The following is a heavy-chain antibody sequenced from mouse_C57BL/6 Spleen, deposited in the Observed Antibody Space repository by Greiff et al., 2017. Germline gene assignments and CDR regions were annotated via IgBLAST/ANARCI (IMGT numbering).Heavy chain of an antibody. CDR1: GFNIKDDY. J-gene: IGHJ4*01. CDR2: IDPENGDT. Sequence: VQLQQSGAELVRPGASVKLSCTASGFNIKDDYMHWVKQRPEQGLEWIGWIDPENGDTEYASKFQGKATITADTSSNTAYLQLSSLTSEDTAVYYCTTYDYDEDYYAMDYWGQGTSVTVSS. V-gene: IGHV14-4*01. CDR3: TTYDYDEDYYAMDY. D-gene: IGHD2-4*01.